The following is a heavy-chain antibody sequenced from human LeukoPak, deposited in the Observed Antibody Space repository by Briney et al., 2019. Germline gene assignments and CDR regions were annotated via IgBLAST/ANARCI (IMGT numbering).Heavy chain of an antibody. D-gene: IGHD3-10*01. Sequence: PGGSLRRSCAASGFTFSSSAMVWVRQAPGKGLEWVAVISYDGSTKYYADSVRGRFTISRDNSKNTLYLQMNSLRAEDTAVYYCAKDFGELLYGDSFDIWGQGTMVTVSS. CDR3: AKDFGELLYGDSFDI. J-gene: IGHJ3*02. V-gene: IGHV3-30*18. CDR2: ISYDGSTK. CDR1: GFTFSSSA.